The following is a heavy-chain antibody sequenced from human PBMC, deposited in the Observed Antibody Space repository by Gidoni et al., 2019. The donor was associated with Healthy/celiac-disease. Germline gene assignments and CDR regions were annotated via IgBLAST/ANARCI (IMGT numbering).Heavy chain of an antibody. CDR1: GFPFSSHS. CDR3: ARDPRALYCSGGSCDEVDY. D-gene: IGHD2-15*01. V-gene: IGHV3-21*01. J-gene: IGHJ4*02. CDR2: ISSSSSYI. Sequence: EVQLVESGGGLVKPGGSLRLSCAASGFPFSSHSMHWVPQAPGKGLEWVSSISSSSSYIYYADSVKGRFTISRDNAKNSLYLQMNSLRAEDTAVYYCARDPRALYCSGGSCDEVDYWGQGTLVTVSS.